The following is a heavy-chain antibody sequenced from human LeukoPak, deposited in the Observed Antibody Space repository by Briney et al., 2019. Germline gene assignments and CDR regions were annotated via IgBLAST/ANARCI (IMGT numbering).Heavy chain of an antibody. CDR1: GYTFTSYY. D-gene: IGHD3-10*01. V-gene: IGHV1-46*01. CDR2: INPSGGST. J-gene: IGHJ4*02. CDR3: ARDMGPMEYYFDY. Sequence: GASVKVSCEASGYTFTSYYMHWVRQAPGQGLEWMGIINPSGGSTSYAQKFQGRVTMTRDMSTSTVYMELSSLRSEDTAVYYCARDMGPMEYYFDYWGQGTLATVSS.